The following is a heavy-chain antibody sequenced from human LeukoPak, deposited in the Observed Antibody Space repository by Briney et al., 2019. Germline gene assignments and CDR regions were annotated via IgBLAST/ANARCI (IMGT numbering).Heavy chain of an antibody. CDR1: GFTSTNFA. Sequence: TSVKVSCKASGFTSTNFAVQWVRQARGQRLEWIGWIIVGSGATKCAQDFQERVTITRDLSTSTLYMELRSLTSEDTAVYYCAADLSNPRMGASYLDSWGQGTLVTVSS. CDR2: IIVGSGAT. V-gene: IGHV1-58*01. CDR3: AADLSNPRMGASYLDS. J-gene: IGHJ4*02. D-gene: IGHD3-16*01.